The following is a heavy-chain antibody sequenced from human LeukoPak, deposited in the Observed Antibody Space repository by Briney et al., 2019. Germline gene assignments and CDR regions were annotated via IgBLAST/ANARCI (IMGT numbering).Heavy chain of an antibody. V-gene: IGHV3-23*01. D-gene: IGHD3-22*01. Sequence: GGSLRLSCAASGFTFSSYAMSWVRQAPGKGLEWVSAISGSGGSTYYADSVKGRFTISRDNSKNTLYLQMNSLRAEDTAVYYCTTDYDSSGYSHFDYWGQGTLVTVSS. CDR2: ISGSGGST. CDR1: GFTFSSYA. J-gene: IGHJ4*02. CDR3: TTDYDSSGYSHFDY.